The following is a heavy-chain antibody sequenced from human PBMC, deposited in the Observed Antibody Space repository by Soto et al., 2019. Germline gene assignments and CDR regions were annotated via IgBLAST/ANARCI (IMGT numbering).Heavy chain of an antibody. V-gene: IGHV3-53*01. CDR2: IYSGGST. J-gene: IGHJ4*02. Sequence: PGGSLRLSCAASGFTVSSNYMSWVRQAPGKGLEWVSVIYSGGSTYYADSVKGRFTISRDNSKNTLYLQMNSLRAEDTAVYYCARDLHDSSGYYLGPFDYWGQGTLVTVSS. CDR3: ARDLHDSSGYYLGPFDY. D-gene: IGHD3-22*01. CDR1: GFTVSSNY.